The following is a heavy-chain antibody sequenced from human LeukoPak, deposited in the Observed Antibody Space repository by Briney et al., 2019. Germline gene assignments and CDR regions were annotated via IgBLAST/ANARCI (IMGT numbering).Heavy chain of an antibody. J-gene: IGHJ6*02. CDR3: ASVRIQLWEIYGMDV. CDR2: ISGSGGST. Sequence: GGSLRLSCAASGFTFSSYWMSWVRQAPGEGLEWVSAISGSGGSTYYADSVKGRFTISRDNSKNTLYLQMNSLRAEDTAVYYCASVRIQLWEIYGMDVWGQGTTVTVSS. V-gene: IGHV3-23*01. CDR1: GFTFSSYW. D-gene: IGHD5-18*01.